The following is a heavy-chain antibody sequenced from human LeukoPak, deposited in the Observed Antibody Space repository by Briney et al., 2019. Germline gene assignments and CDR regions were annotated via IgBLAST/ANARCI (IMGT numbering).Heavy chain of an antibody. V-gene: IGHV4-59*08. Sequence: SETLSLTCTVSGGSISSYYWSWIRQPPGKGLEWIGYIYYTGSTNYNPSLKSRVTISVDPSKNQFSLKLSSVTAADTAVYYCARQPHEGGTYYLPDYWGQGTLVTVSS. J-gene: IGHJ4*02. CDR1: GGSISSYY. CDR3: ARQPHEGGTYYLPDY. D-gene: IGHD1-26*01. CDR2: IYYTGST.